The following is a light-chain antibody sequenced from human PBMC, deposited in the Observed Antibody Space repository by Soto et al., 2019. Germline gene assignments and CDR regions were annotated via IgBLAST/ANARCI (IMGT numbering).Light chain of an antibody. J-gene: IGKJ1*01. CDR2: SAS. V-gene: IGKV3-20*01. CDR3: QQYGTSPQT. CDR1: RTVDGNY. Sequence: GEIARLSCSASRTVDGNYLAWYHQKPGQPPRLLIHSASTRAPGIPDRFSASGAGTEFTLTISRLEPEDFAVYYCQQYGTSPQTFGQGTKVDIK.